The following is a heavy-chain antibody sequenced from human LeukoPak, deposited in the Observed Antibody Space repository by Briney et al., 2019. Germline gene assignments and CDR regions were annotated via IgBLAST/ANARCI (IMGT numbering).Heavy chain of an antibody. J-gene: IGHJ4*02. CDR1: GFTFSSYA. D-gene: IGHD3-10*01. CDR3: AKDITSGNVLLWFGELLETALDY. Sequence: PGGSLRLSCAASGFTFSSYAMSWVRQAPGKGLEWVSAISGSGGSTYYADSVKGRFTISRDNAKNSLYLQMNSLRAEDTALYYCAKDITSGNVLLWFGELLETALDYWGQGTLVTVSS. CDR2: ISGSGGST. V-gene: IGHV3-23*01.